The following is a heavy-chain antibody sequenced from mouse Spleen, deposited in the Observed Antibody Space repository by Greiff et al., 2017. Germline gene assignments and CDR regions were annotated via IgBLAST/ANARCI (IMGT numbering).Heavy chain of an antibody. CDR1: GFTFSSYA. CDR2: ISSGGSYT. J-gene: IGHJ2*01. D-gene: IGHD2-3*01. CDR3: ARRDGYYYFDY. V-gene: IGHV5-9-1*01. Sequence: EVKLMESGGGLVKPGGSLKLSCAASGFTFSSYAMSWVRQTPEKRLEWVATISSGGSYTYYPDSVKGRFTISRDNAKNTLYLQMSSLRSEDTAMYYCARRDGYYYFDYWGQGTTLTVSS.